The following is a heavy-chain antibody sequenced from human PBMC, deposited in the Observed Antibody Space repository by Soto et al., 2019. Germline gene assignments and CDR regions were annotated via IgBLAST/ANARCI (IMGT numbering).Heavy chain of an antibody. Sequence: GGSLRLSCAASGFTFSSYGMHWVRQAPGKGLEWVAVISYDGSNKYYADSVKGRFTISRDNSKNTLYLQMNSLRAEDTAVYYCAKRRYSSSWYMWHGMDVWGQGTTVTVSS. D-gene: IGHD6-13*01. J-gene: IGHJ6*02. CDR2: ISYDGSNK. V-gene: IGHV3-30*18. CDR1: GFTFSSYG. CDR3: AKRRYSSSWYMWHGMDV.